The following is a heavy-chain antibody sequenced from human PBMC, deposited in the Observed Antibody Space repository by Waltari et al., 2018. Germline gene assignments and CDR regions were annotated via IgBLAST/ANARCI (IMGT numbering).Heavy chain of an antibody. CDR1: GCPLSPYW. CDR3: GRAKVQRVKYFDY. J-gene: IGHJ4*02. Sequence: DVQLVESGGGLVQRGGSLRLPCTAPGCPLSPYWMHWVRHGPGTGLMWVSRIDSDGSSTSYEDSVRGRFTISRDNAKNTLYLQMNSVRDEDTAVYYCGRAKVQRVKYFDYWGRGTLVTVSS. D-gene: IGHD3-10*01. CDR2: IDSDGSST. V-gene: IGHV3-74*01.